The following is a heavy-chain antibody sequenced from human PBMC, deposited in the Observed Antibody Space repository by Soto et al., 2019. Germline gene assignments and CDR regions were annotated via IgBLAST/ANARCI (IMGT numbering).Heavy chain of an antibody. D-gene: IGHD3-16*01. CDR2: IKDDGGET. V-gene: IGHV3-7*03. CDR3: AKGGHIDF. J-gene: IGHJ4*01. Sequence: HPGGSLRLSCAASGFSFSTYWMSWVRQAPGKGLEWVANIKDDGGETYYVDSVKGRFTISRDNAKTSLYLQMNSLRAEDTAVYYCAKGGHIDFCGQGTLVTVSS. CDR1: GFSFSTYW.